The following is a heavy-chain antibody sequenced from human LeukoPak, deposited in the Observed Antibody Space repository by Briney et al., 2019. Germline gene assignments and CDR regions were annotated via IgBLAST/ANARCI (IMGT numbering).Heavy chain of an antibody. CDR3: ARDPPYYDILTGYPRYGMDV. V-gene: IGHV3-21*01. CDR2: ISSSSSYI. CDR1: GFTFSSYS. Sequence: GGSLRLSCAASGFTFSSYSMNWVRQAPGKGLERVSSISSSSSYIYYADSVKGRFTISRDNAKNSLYLQMNSLRAEDTAVYYCARDPPYYDILTGYPRYGMDVWGKGTTVTVSS. D-gene: IGHD3-9*01. J-gene: IGHJ6*04.